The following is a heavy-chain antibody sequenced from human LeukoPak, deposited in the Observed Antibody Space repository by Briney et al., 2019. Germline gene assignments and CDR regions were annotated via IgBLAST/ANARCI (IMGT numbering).Heavy chain of an antibody. V-gene: IGHV4-59*01. CDR2: IYYSGST. CDR1: GGSISSYY. J-gene: IGHJ4*02. Sequence: SETLSLTCTASGGSISSYYWSWIRQPPGKGLEWIGYIYYSGSTNYNPSLKSRVTISVDTSKNQFSLKLSSVTAADTAVYYCARTADDSSSFDYWGQGTLVTVSS. CDR3: ARTADDSSSFDY. D-gene: IGHD6-6*01.